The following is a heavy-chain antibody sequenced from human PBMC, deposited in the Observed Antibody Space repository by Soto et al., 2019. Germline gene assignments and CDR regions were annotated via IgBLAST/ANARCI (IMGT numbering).Heavy chain of an antibody. V-gene: IGHV3-7*01. CDR3: ARDKREYDYIWGSYRPNYYYYYMDV. Sequence: GGSLRLSCVASGFIFRTYWMGWVRQTPGKGLDWVANINQDGSEKHYVGSVKGRFTISRDNAKNSLYLQMNSLRAEDTAVYYCARDKREYDYIWGSYRPNYYYYYMDVWGKGTTVTVSS. J-gene: IGHJ6*03. CDR2: INQDGSEK. CDR1: GFIFRTYW. D-gene: IGHD3-16*02.